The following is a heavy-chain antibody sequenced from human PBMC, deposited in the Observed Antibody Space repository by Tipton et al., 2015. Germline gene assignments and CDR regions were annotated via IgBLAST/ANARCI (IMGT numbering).Heavy chain of an antibody. J-gene: IGHJ4*02. CDR3: AAANDYGDSLFEY. V-gene: IGHV3-9*01. CDR1: GFAFDDYA. CDR2: INWNSAVI. D-gene: IGHD4-17*01. Sequence: SLRLSCAASGFAFDDYAMHWVRQVPGKGLEWVSSINWNSAVIGYADSVKGRFTISRDNAKSSLYLQINSLRPEDTALYYCAAANDYGDSLFEYWGQGTLGTVSS.